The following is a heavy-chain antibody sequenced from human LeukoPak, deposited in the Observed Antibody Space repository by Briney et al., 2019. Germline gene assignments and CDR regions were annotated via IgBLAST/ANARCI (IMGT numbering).Heavy chain of an antibody. Sequence: SETLSLTCTVSGYSTSSGYYWGWIRQPPGKGLEWIGSIYHSGSTYYNPSLKSRVTISVDTSKNQFSLKLSSVTAADTAVYYCARLERYCSSTSCYIKNWFDPWGQGTLVTVSS. J-gene: IGHJ5*02. CDR2: IYHSGST. D-gene: IGHD2-2*02. CDR3: ARLERYCSSTSCYIKNWFDP. CDR1: GYSTSSGYY. V-gene: IGHV4-38-2*02.